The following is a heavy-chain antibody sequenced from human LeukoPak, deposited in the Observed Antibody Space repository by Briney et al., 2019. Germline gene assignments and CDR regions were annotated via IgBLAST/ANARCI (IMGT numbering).Heavy chain of an antibody. D-gene: IGHD6-13*01. Sequence: ASVRVSCKASGYTFTSYGISRVRQAPRQGLEWMGWINPYNGNTNYAEKRQVRVTMTTDTSTSSAYMERRSLRSDDTAVYYCARDRGIAAADNWFDPWGQGTLVTVSS. CDR2: INPYNGNT. CDR3: ARDRGIAAADNWFDP. J-gene: IGHJ5*02. CDR1: GYTFTSYG. V-gene: IGHV1-18*01.